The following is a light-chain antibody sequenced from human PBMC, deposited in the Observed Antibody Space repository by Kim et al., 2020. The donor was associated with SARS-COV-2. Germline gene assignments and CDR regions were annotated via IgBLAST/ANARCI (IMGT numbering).Light chain of an antibody. Sequence: GDRVTITCRASQGISTWLAWYQQKPGKAPKLLIYDASSLESGVPSRFSGSRSGTEFTLTISSLQPDDFATYYCQQYHSSSPTFGQGTKVDIK. J-gene: IGKJ1*01. CDR2: DAS. CDR1: QGISTW. V-gene: IGKV1-5*01. CDR3: QQYHSSSPT.